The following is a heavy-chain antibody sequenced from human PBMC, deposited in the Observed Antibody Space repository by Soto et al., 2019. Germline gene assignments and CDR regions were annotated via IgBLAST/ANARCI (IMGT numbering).Heavy chain of an antibody. D-gene: IGHD3-3*01. CDR3: ARCPYYDFWSGYSHPNYYYYGMDV. CDR1: GYSFTSYW. V-gene: IGHV5-51*01. Sequence: GESLKISCKGSGYSFTSYWIGWVRQMPGKGLEWMGIIYPGDSDTRYSPSFQGQVTISADKSISTAYLQWSSLKASDTAMYYCARCPYYDFWSGYSHPNYYYYGMDVWGQGTTVTVSS. CDR2: IYPGDSDT. J-gene: IGHJ6*02.